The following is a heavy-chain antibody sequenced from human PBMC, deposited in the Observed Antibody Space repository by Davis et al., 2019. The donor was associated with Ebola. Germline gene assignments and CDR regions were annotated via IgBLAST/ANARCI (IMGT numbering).Heavy chain of an antibody. D-gene: IGHD5-18*01. CDR3: ARGYSYGFDY. CDR1: GFTLSSYW. V-gene: IGHV3-74*01. CDR2: IKSDGSSI. J-gene: IGHJ4*02. Sequence: GESLKISCVGSGFTLSSYWMYWVRQAPGKGLVWVSRIKSDGSSISYADSVKGRFTISRDNAKNTLYLQMNSLRAEDTAVYYCARGYSYGFDYWGQGTLVTVSS.